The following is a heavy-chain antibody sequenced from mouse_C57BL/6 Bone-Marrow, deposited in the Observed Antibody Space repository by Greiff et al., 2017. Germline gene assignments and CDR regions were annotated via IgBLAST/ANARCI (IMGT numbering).Heavy chain of an antibody. CDR1: GYTFTSYG. V-gene: IGHV1-58*01. CDR3: ARNHYYGSSYPAWFAY. D-gene: IGHD1-1*01. CDR2: IYIGNGYT. Sequence: VQLQKSGAELVRPGSSVKMSCKTSGYTFTSYGINWVKQRPGQGLEWIGYIYIGNGYTEYNEKFKGKATLTSDTSSSTAYMQLSSLTSEDSAIYFCARNHYYGSSYPAWFAYWGQGTLVTVSA. J-gene: IGHJ3*01.